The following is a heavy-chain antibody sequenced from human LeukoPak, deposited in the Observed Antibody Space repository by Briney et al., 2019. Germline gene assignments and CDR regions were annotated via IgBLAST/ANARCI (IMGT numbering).Heavy chain of an antibody. CDR1: GFTFDDYA. CDR3: AKDQYYYDSSGYFDY. D-gene: IGHD3-22*01. Sequence: GRSLRLSCAASGFTFDDYAMHWVRQTPGKGLEWVSGISWNSGSIGYADSVKGRFTISRDNAKNSLYPQMNSLRAEDTALYYCAKDQYYYDSSGYFDYWGQGTLVTVSS. V-gene: IGHV3-9*01. J-gene: IGHJ4*02. CDR2: ISWNSGSI.